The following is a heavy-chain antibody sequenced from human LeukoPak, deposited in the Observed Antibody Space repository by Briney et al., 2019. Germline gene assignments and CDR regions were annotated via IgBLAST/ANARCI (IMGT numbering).Heavy chain of an antibody. CDR2: INPSGGST. Sequence: ASVKVSCKASGYTFTSHYMHWVRQAPGQGLEWMGIINPSGGSTSYAQKFQGRVTMTRDMSTSTVYMELSSLRSEDTAVYYCAREGSLGIAAAGTDAFDIWGQGTMVTVSS. CDR1: GYTFTSHY. J-gene: IGHJ3*02. D-gene: IGHD6-13*01. CDR3: AREGSLGIAAAGTDAFDI. V-gene: IGHV1-46*01.